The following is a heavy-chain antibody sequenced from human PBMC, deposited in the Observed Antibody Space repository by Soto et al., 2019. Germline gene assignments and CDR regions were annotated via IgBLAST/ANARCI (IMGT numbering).Heavy chain of an antibody. Sequence: GGSLRLSCAASGFTFSSYWMSWVRQAPGKGLEWVANMNQDGSGRYYVDSVKGRFTISRDNANNSLFLQMNSLRAEDTAVYYCARSELIGASAGIGSSWGQGTLVTVSS. CDR3: ARSELIGASAGIGSS. J-gene: IGHJ5*02. CDR2: MNQDGSGR. D-gene: IGHD6-19*01. V-gene: IGHV3-7*05. CDR1: GFTFSSYW.